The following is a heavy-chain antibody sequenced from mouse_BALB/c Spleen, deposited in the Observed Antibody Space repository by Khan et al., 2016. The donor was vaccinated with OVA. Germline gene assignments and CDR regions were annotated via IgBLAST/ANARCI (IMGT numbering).Heavy chain of an antibody. V-gene: IGHV1-63*02. D-gene: IGHD3-1*01. CDR3: ARRGAARATCDYFDY. J-gene: IGHJ2*01. CDR2: IYPGGGYT. CDR1: GYTFSNYW. Sequence: VELVESGTELARPGTSVKMSCKAAGYTFSNYWIGWVKQRPGHGLEWIGDIYPGGGYTNYNENFKGKATLTADTSSSTAYMQRSSLASEDSAIYYCARRGAARATCDYFDYWGQGTTLTVSP.